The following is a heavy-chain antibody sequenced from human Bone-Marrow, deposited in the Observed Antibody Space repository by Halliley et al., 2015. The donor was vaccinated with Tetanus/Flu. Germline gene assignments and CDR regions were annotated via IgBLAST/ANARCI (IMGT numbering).Heavy chain of an antibody. CDR2: IRHDETVK. J-gene: IGHJ4*02. D-gene: IGHD3-10*01. V-gene: IGHV3-7*01. Sequence: SLRLSCVASEFTFSTYYMSWVRQAPGQGLEWVANIRHDETVKTYVDSVKGRFTTSRDNAKNSLYLQMDSLRPEDTAVYYCARWFDSRVGCFFDDGGQGGLVTVPS. CDR3: ARWFDSRVGCFFDD. CDR1: EFTFSTYY.